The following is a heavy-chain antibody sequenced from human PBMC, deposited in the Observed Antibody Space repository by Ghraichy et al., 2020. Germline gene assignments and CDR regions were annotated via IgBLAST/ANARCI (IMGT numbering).Heavy chain of an antibody. J-gene: IGHJ3*02. CDR3: ARERYPYDILTGFDHNDAFDI. D-gene: IGHD3-9*01. CDR2: INPNSGGP. V-gene: IGHV1-2*06. CDR1: GYTFTDYY. Sequence: ASVKVSCKASGYTFTDYYTHWVRQAPGQGLEWMGRINPNSGGPDYAQKFQGRVTMTRDTSISTAYMELTRLRSDDTAIYYCARERYPYDILTGFDHNDAFDIWGKGTMVTVSS.